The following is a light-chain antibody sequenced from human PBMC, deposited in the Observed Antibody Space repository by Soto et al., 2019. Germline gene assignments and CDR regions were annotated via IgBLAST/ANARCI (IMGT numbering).Light chain of an antibody. CDR1: QGIRNE. Sequence: IQMTQSPSSLSASVGDRVTITCRASQGIRNELSWYQQKPGKAPKFLIFAASNLQSGVPSRFSGSGSGTDFTLTISSLQPEDFATYFCLQDDDYPFTFGGGTKVEIK. CDR2: AAS. V-gene: IGKV1-6*01. CDR3: LQDDDYPFT. J-gene: IGKJ4*01.